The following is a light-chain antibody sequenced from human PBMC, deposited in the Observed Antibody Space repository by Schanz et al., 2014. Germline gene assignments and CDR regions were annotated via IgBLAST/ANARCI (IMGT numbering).Light chain of an antibody. CDR3: QQYGSPLFT. CDR1: QSVSSGH. Sequence: TQSPGTLSLSPGERATLSCRASQSVSSGHLAWYQQKPGQAPRLLIYDASNRATGIPARFSGSGSGTDFTLTISSLEPEDFAVYYCQQYGSPLFTFGPGTKVDIK. J-gene: IGKJ3*01. V-gene: IGKV3-20*01. CDR2: DAS.